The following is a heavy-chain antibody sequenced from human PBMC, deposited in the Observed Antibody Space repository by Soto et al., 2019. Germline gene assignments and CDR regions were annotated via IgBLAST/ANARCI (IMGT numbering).Heavy chain of an antibody. CDR3: ARDRFEYSSSSDFDY. CDR2: ISSSSSYI. CDR1: GFTFSSYS. V-gene: IGHV3-21*01. D-gene: IGHD6-6*01. Sequence: GGSLRLSCAASGFTFSSYSMNWVRQAPGKGLEWVSSISSSSSYIYYADSVKGRFAISRDNAKNSLYLQMNSLRAEDTAVYYCARDRFEYSSSSDFDYWGQGTLVTVSS. J-gene: IGHJ4*02.